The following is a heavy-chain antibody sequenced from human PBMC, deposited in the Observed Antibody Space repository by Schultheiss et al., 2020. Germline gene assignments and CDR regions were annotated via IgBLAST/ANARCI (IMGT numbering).Heavy chain of an antibody. Sequence: GESLKISCAASGFTFSSYAMHWVRQAPGKGLEWVAVISYDGSNKYYADSVKGRFTISRDNSKNTLYLQMNSLRAEDTAVYYCAKDLYGDYDWGLLDYWGQGTLVTVSS. CDR2: ISYDGSNK. CDR3: AKDLYGDYDWGLLDY. J-gene: IGHJ4*02. V-gene: IGHV3-30*04. CDR1: GFTFSSYA. D-gene: IGHD4-17*01.